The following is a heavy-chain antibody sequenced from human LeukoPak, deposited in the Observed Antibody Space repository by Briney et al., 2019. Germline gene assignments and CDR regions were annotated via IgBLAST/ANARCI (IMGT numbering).Heavy chain of an antibody. V-gene: IGHV4-59*01. CDR1: GGSLNSYY. Sequence: SETLSLTCTVSGGSLNSYYWSWIRQPPGKGLEWIGYIYYSGSTNYNPSLKSRVTISVDTSKNHFSLNLTSVTAADTAVYYCARGFCDSGSYLGMDVWGQGTTVTVSS. D-gene: IGHD1-26*01. CDR2: IYYSGST. CDR3: ARGFCDSGSYLGMDV. J-gene: IGHJ6*02.